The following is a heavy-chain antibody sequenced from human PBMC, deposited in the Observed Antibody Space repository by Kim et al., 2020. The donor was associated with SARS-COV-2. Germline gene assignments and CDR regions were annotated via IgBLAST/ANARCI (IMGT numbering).Heavy chain of an antibody. Sequence: ASVKVSCKASGYTFTSYYMHWVRQAPGQGLEWMGIINPSGGSTSYAQKFQGRVTMTRDTSTSTVYMELSSLRSEDTAVYYCARGYCSGGSCYWHSSGWYGYAFDIWGQGTMVTVSS. CDR1: GYTFTSYY. V-gene: IGHV1-46*01. D-gene: IGHD2-15*01. CDR3: ARGYCSGGSCYWHSSGWYGYAFDI. CDR2: INPSGGST. J-gene: IGHJ3*02.